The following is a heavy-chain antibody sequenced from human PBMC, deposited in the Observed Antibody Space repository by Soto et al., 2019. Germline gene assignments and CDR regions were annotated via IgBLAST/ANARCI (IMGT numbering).Heavy chain of an antibody. CDR3: AKDQSASHDSYPAMAV. CDR1: EFTFSPYP. CDR2: ISFDGGTK. Sequence: QEQLVESGGGVVQPGRPLRLSCAASEFTFSPYPMHWVRQAPGKGLEWVAVISFDGGTKYYADSVKGRFAISRDKSMNTLYLQMNTPGTEDTAVYCCAKDQSASHDSYPAMAVWGPGTTVTVSS. D-gene: IGHD2-21*01. V-gene: IGHV3-30*09. J-gene: IGHJ6*02.